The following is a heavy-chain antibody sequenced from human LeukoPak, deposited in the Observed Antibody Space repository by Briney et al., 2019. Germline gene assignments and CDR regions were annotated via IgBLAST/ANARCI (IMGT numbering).Heavy chain of an antibody. V-gene: IGHV4-39*01. CDR2: SYYSGST. J-gene: IGHJ4*02. Sequence: SETLSLTCTVSGGSISSSSYYWGWIRQPPGKGLEWIGSSYYSGSTYYNPSLKSRVPISVDTSKNQFSLKLSSVTAADTAVYYCARHFGGYSYGLGPLHSFDYWGQGTLVTVSS. D-gene: IGHD5-18*01. CDR1: GGSISSSSYY. CDR3: ARHFGGYSYGLGPLHSFDY.